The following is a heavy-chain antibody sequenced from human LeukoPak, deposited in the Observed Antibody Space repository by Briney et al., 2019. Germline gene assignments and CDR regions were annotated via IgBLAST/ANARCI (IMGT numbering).Heavy chain of an antibody. D-gene: IGHD2-15*01. Sequence: GGSLRLSCAASGFTFSDYYMSWIRQAPGKGLEWFSYISSSGSTIYYADSVKGRFTISRDNAKNTLYLQMNSLRAEDTAVYYCAGGLTDIVVVVAATDASVDYWGQGTLVTVSS. CDR1: GFTFSDYY. CDR3: AGGLTDIVVVVAATDASVDY. J-gene: IGHJ4*02. CDR2: ISSSGSTI. V-gene: IGHV3-11*01.